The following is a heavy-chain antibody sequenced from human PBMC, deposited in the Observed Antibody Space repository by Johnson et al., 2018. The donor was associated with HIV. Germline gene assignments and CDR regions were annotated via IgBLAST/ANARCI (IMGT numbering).Heavy chain of an antibody. Sequence: VQLVESGGGVVQPGRSLRLSCAASGFTFSSYGMHWVRQAPGKGLEWVAVISYDGSNKYYADSVKGRFTISRDNSKSTLYVQMNSLRVEDTAVYYCAKSTQATILRESGPYGAFHIWGQGTMVTVSS. V-gene: IGHV3-30*18. CDR2: ISYDGSNK. D-gene: IGHD2-2*01. CDR3: AKSTQATILRESGPYGAFHI. J-gene: IGHJ3*02. CDR1: GFTFSSYG.